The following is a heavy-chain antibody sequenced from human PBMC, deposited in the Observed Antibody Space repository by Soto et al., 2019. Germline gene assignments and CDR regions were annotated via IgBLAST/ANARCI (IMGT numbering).Heavy chain of an antibody. CDR3: AKVVIPAATFYYGLDV. D-gene: IGHD2-2*01. Sequence: GGSLSLSCAASGFPFSTYSMTWVRQAPGKGLEWVSATSGSGDTTYYADSVRGRFTISRDNSKNTLYLQMNSLRAEDTALYYCAKVVIPAATFYYGLDVWGQGTTVTVSS. CDR2: TSGSGDTT. V-gene: IGHV3-23*01. J-gene: IGHJ6*02. CDR1: GFPFSTYS.